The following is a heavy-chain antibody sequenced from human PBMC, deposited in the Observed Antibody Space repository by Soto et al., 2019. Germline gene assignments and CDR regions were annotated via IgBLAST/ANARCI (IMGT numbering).Heavy chain of an antibody. CDR2: IVVGSGNT. D-gene: IGHD4-17*01. Sequence: GASVKVSCKASGFTFTSSAVQWVRQARGQRLEWIGWIVVGSGNTNYAQKFQERVTITRDMSTSTAYMELSSLRSEDTAVYYCAADRLTTVVTEIDWFDPWGQGTLVTVSS. V-gene: IGHV1-58*01. CDR3: AADRLTTVVTEIDWFDP. J-gene: IGHJ5*02. CDR1: GFTFTSSA.